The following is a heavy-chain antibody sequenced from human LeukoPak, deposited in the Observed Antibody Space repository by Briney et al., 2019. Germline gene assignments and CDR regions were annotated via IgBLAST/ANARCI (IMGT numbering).Heavy chain of an antibody. CDR2: IYYSGST. Sequence: WVRQAPGKGLEWIGSIYYSGSTYYNPSLKSRVTISVDTSKNQFPLKLSSVTAADTAVYYCASDGTWFGELSGLDYWGQGTLVTVSS. J-gene: IGHJ4*02. D-gene: IGHD3-10*01. V-gene: IGHV4-39*06. CDR3: ASDGTWFGELSGLDY.